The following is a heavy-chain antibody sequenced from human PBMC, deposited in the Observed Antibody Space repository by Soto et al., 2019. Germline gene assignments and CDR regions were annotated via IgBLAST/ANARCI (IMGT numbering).Heavy chain of an antibody. CDR2: ISGSSGYT. Sequence: QVQLVESGGGLVKPGGSLRLSCAASGFSFSDSYMSWVRQAPGKGLEWVAYISGSSGYTGYADSVTGRFTISRDNAKNSLYLQMNSLRVEDTAVYYCARDRGGYGPPDVWGQGTTVTVSS. CDR1: GFSFSDSY. V-gene: IGHV3-11*06. CDR3: ARDRGGYGPPDV. J-gene: IGHJ6*02. D-gene: IGHD3-10*01.